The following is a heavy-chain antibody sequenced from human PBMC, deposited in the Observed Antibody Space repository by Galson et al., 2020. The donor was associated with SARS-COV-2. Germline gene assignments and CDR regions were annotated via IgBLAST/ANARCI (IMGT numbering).Heavy chain of an antibody. CDR2: IWYDGSNK. Sequence: GESLKISCAASGFTFSSYGMHLVRQAPGKGLEWVAVIWYDGSNKYYADSVKGRFTISRDNSKNTLYLQMNSLRAEDTAVYYCARELTDDYGDYVGAFDIWGQGTMVTVSS. D-gene: IGHD4-17*01. V-gene: IGHV3-33*01. J-gene: IGHJ3*02. CDR1: GFTFSSYG. CDR3: ARELTDDYGDYVGAFDI.